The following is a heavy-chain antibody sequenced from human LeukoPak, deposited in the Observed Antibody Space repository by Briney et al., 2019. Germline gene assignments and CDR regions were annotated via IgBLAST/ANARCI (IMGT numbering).Heavy chain of an antibody. CDR3: VKDPGYYGSGSPNAFDI. CDR1: GFTFSSYG. J-gene: IGHJ3*02. Sequence: GGSLRLSCAASGFTFSSYGFHWVRQAPGKGLEWVAFIRFDGSHKYYADSVKGRFTFSRDNSKNTVYLQMDGLRSEDTAVYYCVKDPGYYGSGSPNAFDIWGQGTMVFVSS. CDR2: IRFDGSHK. D-gene: IGHD3-10*01. V-gene: IGHV3-30*02.